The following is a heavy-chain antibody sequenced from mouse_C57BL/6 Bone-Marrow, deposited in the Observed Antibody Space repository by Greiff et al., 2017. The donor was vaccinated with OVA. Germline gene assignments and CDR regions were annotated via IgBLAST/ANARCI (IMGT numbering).Heavy chain of an antibody. J-gene: IGHJ1*03. CDR3: ARSYYGSSHWYFDV. Sequence: EVQLVESGGGLVQPGGSLSLSCAASGFTFTDYYMSWVRQPPGKALEWLGFIRNKANGYTTEYSASVKGRFTISRDNSQSILYLQMNALRAEDSATYYCARSYYGSSHWYFDVWGTGTTVTVSS. D-gene: IGHD1-1*01. CDR2: IRNKANGYTT. V-gene: IGHV7-3*01. CDR1: GFTFTDYY.